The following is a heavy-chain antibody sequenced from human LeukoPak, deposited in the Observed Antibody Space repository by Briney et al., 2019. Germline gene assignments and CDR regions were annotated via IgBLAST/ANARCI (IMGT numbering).Heavy chain of an antibody. CDR1: GYSFTSYW. D-gene: IGHD3-10*01. J-gene: IGHJ3*02. V-gene: IGHV5-51*01. CDR3: ARLGFGIVDAFDI. CDR2: IYPGDSDT. Sequence: GESLKIPCKGSGYSFTSYWIGWVRQMPGKGLVLMGIIYPGDSDTRYSPSFQGQVTISADKSISTAYLQWSSLKASDTAMYYCARLGFGIVDAFDIWGQGTMVTVSS.